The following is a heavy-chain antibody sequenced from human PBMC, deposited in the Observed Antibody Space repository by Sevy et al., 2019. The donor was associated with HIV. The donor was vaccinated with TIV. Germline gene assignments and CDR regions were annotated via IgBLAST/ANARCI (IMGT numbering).Heavy chain of an antibody. D-gene: IGHD2-15*01. CDR2: LSAAGNTA. J-gene: IGHJ4*02. V-gene: IGHV3-23*01. CDR3: AKGWQLWPYDF. CDR1: GFSFGKYT. Sequence: GGSLRLSCAASGFSFGKYTMTWVRQAPGKGLEWVSSLSAAGNTAYYADSVKGRFTISRDNSKTTLYLDMNDLRADDTAVYQCAKGWQLWPYDFWGQGTLVTVSS.